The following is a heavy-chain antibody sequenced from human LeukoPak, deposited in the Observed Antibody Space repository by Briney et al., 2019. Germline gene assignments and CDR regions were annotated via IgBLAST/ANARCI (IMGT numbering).Heavy chain of an antibody. V-gene: IGHV1-69*05. CDR3: ASFYCTNGVCSYYFDY. CDR1: GGTFSSYA. D-gene: IGHD2-8*01. J-gene: IGHJ4*02. CDR2: IIPIFSTA. Sequence: SVKVSCKASGGTFSSYAISWVRQAPGQGLEWMGGIIPIFSTANYAQKFQGRVTITTDESTSTAYMELSSLRSEDTAVYYCASFYCTNGVCSYYFDYWGQGTLVTVSS.